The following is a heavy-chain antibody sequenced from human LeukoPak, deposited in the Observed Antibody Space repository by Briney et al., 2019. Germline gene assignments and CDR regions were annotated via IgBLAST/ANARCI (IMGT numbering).Heavy chain of an antibody. CDR3: ARGGSISHYSWYMDV. D-gene: IGHD3-10*01. J-gene: IGHJ6*03. CDR1: VGSISSGSYY. CDR2: IYTSGST. Sequence: SETLSLTCTVSVGSISSGSYYWNWIRQPAGKGLEWIGRIYTSGSTNYNPSLKSRVTISVDTSKNQFSLKLSSVTAADTAVYYCARGGSISHYSWYMDVWGKGTTVTISS. V-gene: IGHV4-61*02.